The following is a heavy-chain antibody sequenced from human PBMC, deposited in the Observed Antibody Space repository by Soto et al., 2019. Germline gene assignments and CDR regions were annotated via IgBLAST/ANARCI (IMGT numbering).Heavy chain of an antibody. D-gene: IGHD3-3*01. J-gene: IGHJ4*02. Sequence: EVQLVESGGGLVQPGRSLRLSCTASGFTFGDYAMSWFRQAPGKGLEWVGFIRSKAYGGTTEYAASVKGRFTISRDDSKSIAYLQMNSLKTEDTAVYYCTRDSVSIFGVVRVFDYWGQGTLVTVSS. CDR1: GFTFGDYA. V-gene: IGHV3-49*03. CDR2: IRSKAYGGTT. CDR3: TRDSVSIFGVVRVFDY.